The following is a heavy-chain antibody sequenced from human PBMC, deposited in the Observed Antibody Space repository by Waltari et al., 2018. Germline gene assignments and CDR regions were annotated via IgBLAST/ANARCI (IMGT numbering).Heavy chain of an antibody. V-gene: IGHV1-2*06. CDR2: INPNSGDT. Sequence: QVQLVQSGAEVKKSGASVKVSCKASGYTLTDFFIHWVRPAPGQGLEWMGRINPNSGDTSYAQRFQGRVTMTGDTSITTAYMELTGLRSDDTAIYYCARSGGGTTTFGVAEWGQGSLVTVSS. CDR3: ARSGGGTTTFGVAE. J-gene: IGHJ4*02. D-gene: IGHD3-3*01. CDR1: GYTLTDFF.